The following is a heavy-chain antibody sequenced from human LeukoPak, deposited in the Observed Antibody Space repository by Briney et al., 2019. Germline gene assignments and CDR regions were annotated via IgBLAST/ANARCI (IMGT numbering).Heavy chain of an antibody. J-gene: IGHJ3*01. V-gene: IGHV4-59*01. Sequence: PSETLSLTCIVSGGSISSYYWSWIRQPPGKGLEWIGYISYTGNSNYNPSLNSRVTISLDASNNQFSLRLNSLTPADTAVYYCARDSAYSSDWPDAFDVWGHGTVVTVSS. CDR1: GGSISSYY. CDR3: ARDSAYSSDWPDAFDV. CDR2: ISYTGNS. D-gene: IGHD6-25*01.